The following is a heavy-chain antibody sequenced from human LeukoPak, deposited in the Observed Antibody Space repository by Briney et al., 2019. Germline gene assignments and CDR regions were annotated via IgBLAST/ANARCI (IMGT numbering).Heavy chain of an antibody. V-gene: IGHV4-39*01. J-gene: IGHJ4*02. CDR2: IYYSGST. CDR1: GGSITSSSFY. D-gene: IGHD5/OR15-5a*01. Sequence: SETLSLTCTVSGGSITSSSFYWGWIRQPPGKGLEWIANIYYSGSTYYNPSLKSRVTIYEDTSKNQFSLKLSSVTAADTAVYYCARWVSTPRGYFDYWGQGTLVTVSX. CDR3: ARWVSTPRGYFDY.